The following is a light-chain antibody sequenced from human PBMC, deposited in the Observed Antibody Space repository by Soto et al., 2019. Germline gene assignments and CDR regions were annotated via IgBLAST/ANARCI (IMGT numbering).Light chain of an antibody. CDR3: QQYNNWPQT. CDR2: RAS. Sequence: EIVMTQSPATLSVSPGERATLSCRASQSVSSNLAWYQQKPGQAPRLLIYRASTRATGIPATFSGSGSGTEFTLTISRLQSEDFAVYYCQQYNNWPQTFGQGTKVDIK. V-gene: IGKV3-15*01. J-gene: IGKJ1*01. CDR1: QSVSSN.